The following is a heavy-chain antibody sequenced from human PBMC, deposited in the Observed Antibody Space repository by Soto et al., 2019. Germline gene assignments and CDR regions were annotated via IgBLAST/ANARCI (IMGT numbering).Heavy chain of an antibody. Sequence: QVQLVQSGAEVKKPGSSVKVSCKASGGTFSSYAISWVRQAPGQGLEWMGGIIPIFGTANYAQKFQGRVTTTAAEPASTAHMELSSLRAEDTAVYYCASARTPLYARGYSYCYAFWGQGTLVTVSS. V-gene: IGHV1-69*12. CDR3: ASARTPLYARGYSYCYAF. CDR1: GGTFSSYA. D-gene: IGHD5-18*01. CDR2: IIPIFGTA. J-gene: IGHJ4*02.